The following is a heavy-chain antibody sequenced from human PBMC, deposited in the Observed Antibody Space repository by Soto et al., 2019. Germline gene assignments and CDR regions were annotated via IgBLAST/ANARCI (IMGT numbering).Heavy chain of an antibody. J-gene: IGHJ6*02. CDR3: ARTGIEASGTMYGMDV. V-gene: IGHV3-48*02. Sequence: GGSLRLSCAASGFTISKYILNWVRQAPGKGLEWISSISRSSSTIYYAESVKGRFTISRDNAKNSLSLEMNSLRDEDTAVYYCARTGIEASGTMYGMDVWGPGATVTVSS. CDR1: GFTISKYI. D-gene: IGHD6-13*01. CDR2: ISRSSSTI.